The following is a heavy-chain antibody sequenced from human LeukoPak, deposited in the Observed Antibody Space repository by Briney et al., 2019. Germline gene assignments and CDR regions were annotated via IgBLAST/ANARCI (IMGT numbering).Heavy chain of an antibody. V-gene: IGHV3-30*18. CDR1: GFIFSDYG. J-gene: IGHJ3*02. D-gene: IGHD6-13*01. Sequence: GGSLRLSCVASGFIFSDYGIQWVRQAAGKGLEWVAVIAYDGNNTYYGDSVRGRFTISRDNSKNTLYMQMNSLRVEDTAVYYCAKGLHSSSWNDAFDIWGQGTTVTVSS. CDR2: IAYDGNNT. CDR3: AKGLHSSSWNDAFDI.